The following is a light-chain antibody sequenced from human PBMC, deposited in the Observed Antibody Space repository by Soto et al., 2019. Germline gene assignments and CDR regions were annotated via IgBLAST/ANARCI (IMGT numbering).Light chain of an antibody. CDR1: SNEVGGYNF. CDR2: DVT. CDR3: CSYASSTSYV. Sequence: QSVVTQPDPLSGSPGQSITISCTGTSNEVGGYNFVTWYQLYPGKAPKLIIHDVTRRPSGVSNRFSGSKSGTTASLTISGLQAEDEADYFCCSYASSTSYVFGTGTKSPS. V-gene: IGLV2-14*03. J-gene: IGLJ1*01.